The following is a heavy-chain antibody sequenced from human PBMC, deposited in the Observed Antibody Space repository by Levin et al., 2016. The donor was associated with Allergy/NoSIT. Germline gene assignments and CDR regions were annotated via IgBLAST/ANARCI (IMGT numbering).Heavy chain of an antibody. V-gene: IGHV4-39*07. CDR3: ARFPGYPGYYDSSGYYSY. J-gene: IGHJ4*02. CDR1: GGSISSSSYY. CDR2: IYYSGST. D-gene: IGHD3-22*01. Sequence: SETLSLTCTVSGGSISSSSYYWDWIRQPPGKGLEWIGSIYYSGSTYYNPSLKSRVTISVDTSKNQFSLKLSSVTAADTAVYYCARFPGYPGYYDSSGYYSYWGQGTLVTVSS.